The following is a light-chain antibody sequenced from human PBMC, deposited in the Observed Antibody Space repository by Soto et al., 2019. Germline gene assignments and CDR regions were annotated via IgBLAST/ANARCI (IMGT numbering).Light chain of an antibody. CDR1: QSISSW. J-gene: IGKJ2*01. CDR3: QQYNSYSGT. Sequence: DIQMTQSPSTLSASVGDRVTITCPASQSISSWLAWYQQKPGKAPKLLIYDASSLESGVPSRFSGSGSGTEFTLTISSLQPDDSATYYCQQYNSYSGTFGQGTKLEIK. V-gene: IGKV1-5*01. CDR2: DAS.